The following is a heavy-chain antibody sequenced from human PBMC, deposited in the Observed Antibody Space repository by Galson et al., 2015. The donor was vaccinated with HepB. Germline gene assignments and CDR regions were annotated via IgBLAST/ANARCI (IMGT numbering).Heavy chain of an antibody. CDR2: IWYDGSNK. D-gene: IGHD3-3*01. Sequence: SLRLSCAASGFTFSSYGMHWVRQAPGKGLEWVAVIWYDGSNKYYADSVKGRFTISRDNSKNTLYLQMNSLRAEDTAVYYCARDPFTIFGVVRGWWGYYYGMDVWGQGTTVTVSS. CDR1: GFTFSSYG. V-gene: IGHV3-33*01. CDR3: ARDPFTIFGVVRGWWGYYYGMDV. J-gene: IGHJ6*02.